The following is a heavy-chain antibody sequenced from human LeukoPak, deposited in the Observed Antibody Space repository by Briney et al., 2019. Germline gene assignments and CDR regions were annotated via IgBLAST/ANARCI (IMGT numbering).Heavy chain of an antibody. CDR3: ASNTGTVFDY. Sequence: ASVKVSCKASGYIFNNYGITWVRQAPGQGLEWMGWIASFDNGNTKYAQKFVDRVTMTKDKSTSTAYMDLKSLTSDDTAIYYCASNTGTVFDYWGQGALVTVSS. J-gene: IGHJ4*02. D-gene: IGHD7-27*01. CDR1: GYIFNNYG. V-gene: IGHV1-18*01. CDR2: IASFDNGNT.